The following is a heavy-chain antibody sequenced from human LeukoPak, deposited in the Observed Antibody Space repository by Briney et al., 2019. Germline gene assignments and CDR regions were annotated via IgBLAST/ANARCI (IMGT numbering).Heavy chain of an antibody. CDR3: ARQGGSDYVWGSYRYGVDY. CDR2: VYHSGGGNK. Sequence: SETLSLTCAVSGGSLSTTSWWVWLRQPPGKGLEWIGEVYHSGGGNKNYNPSLESRATISIDTSRNQFSLKLSSVTAADTAVYYCARQGGSDYVWGSYRYGVDYWGQGTLVTVSS. D-gene: IGHD3-16*02. J-gene: IGHJ4*02. CDR1: GGSLSTTSW. V-gene: IGHV4-4*02.